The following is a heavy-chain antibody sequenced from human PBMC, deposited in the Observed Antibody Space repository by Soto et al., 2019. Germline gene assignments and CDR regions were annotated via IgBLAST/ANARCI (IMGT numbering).Heavy chain of an antibody. J-gene: IGHJ3*02. CDR2: ISWNSGSI. CDR1: GFTFDDYA. V-gene: IGHV3-9*01. D-gene: IGHD3-16*01. Sequence: EVQLVESGGGLVQPGRSLRLSCAASGFTFDDYAMHWVRQAPGKGLEWVSGISWNSGSIGYADSVKGRFTISRDNAKNSLYLQMNSLRAEDTALYYCAKGITFGGVDAFDIWGQGTMVTVSS. CDR3: AKGITFGGVDAFDI.